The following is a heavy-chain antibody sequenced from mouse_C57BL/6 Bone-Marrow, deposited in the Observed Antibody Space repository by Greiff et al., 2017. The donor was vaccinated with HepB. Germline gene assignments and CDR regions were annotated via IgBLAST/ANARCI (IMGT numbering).Heavy chain of an antibody. D-gene: IGHD1-1*01. CDR2: IWSGGST. J-gene: IGHJ4*01. CDR3: APQGSSLYYAMDY. Sequence: VQVVESGPGLVQPSQSLSITCTVSGFSLTSYGVHWVRQSPGKGLEWLGVIWSGGSTDYNAAFISRLSISKDNSKSQVFFKMNSLQADDTAIYYCAPQGSSLYYAMDYWGQGTSVTVSS. CDR1: GFSLTSYG. V-gene: IGHV2-2*01.